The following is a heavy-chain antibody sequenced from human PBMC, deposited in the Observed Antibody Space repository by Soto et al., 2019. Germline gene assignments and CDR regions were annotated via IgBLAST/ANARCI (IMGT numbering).Heavy chain of an antibody. V-gene: IGHV3-30*18. D-gene: IGHD6-19*01. J-gene: IGHJ6*02. CDR3: AKAGRAVAGRGVYYYYGMDV. CDR2: ISYDGSNK. Sequence: QVPLVESGGGVVQPGRSLRLSCAASGFTFSSYGMHWVRQAPGKGLEWVAVISYDGSNKYYADSVKGRFTISRDNSKNTLYLQMNSLRAEDTAVYYCAKAGRAVAGRGVYYYYGMDVWGQGTTVTVSS. CDR1: GFTFSSYG.